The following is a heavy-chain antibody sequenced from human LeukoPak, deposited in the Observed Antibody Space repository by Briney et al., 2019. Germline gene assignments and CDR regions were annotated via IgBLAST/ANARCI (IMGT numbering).Heavy chain of an antibody. CDR3: ARGREYSCSSGYDY. CDR1: GYTFTSYG. Sequence: SVKVSCKASGYTFTSYGISWVRQAPGQGLEWMGGIIPIFGTANYAQKFQGRVTITADESTSTAYMELSSLRSEDTAVYYCARGREYSCSSGYDYWGQGTLVTVSS. D-gene: IGHD6-6*01. V-gene: IGHV1-69*13. J-gene: IGHJ4*02. CDR2: IIPIFGTA.